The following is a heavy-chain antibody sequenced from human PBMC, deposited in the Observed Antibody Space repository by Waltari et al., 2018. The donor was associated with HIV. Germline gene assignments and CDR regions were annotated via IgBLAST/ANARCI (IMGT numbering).Heavy chain of an antibody. D-gene: IGHD6-6*01. CDR3: ARGAFSRRTRTSSRLWAS. V-gene: IGHV1-3*01. J-gene: IGHJ5*02. CDR1: GDSISTYV. Sequence: PFVQSGAELKKPGASITVSCVVSGDSISTYVGHLPRQAPGHRPDWMGFINAATGRTQFAQQFQGRLNLTRDTSANVAYMALSALRFEDTAVYYCARGAFSRRTRTSSRLWASWGQGTPVTVSS. CDR2: INAATGRT.